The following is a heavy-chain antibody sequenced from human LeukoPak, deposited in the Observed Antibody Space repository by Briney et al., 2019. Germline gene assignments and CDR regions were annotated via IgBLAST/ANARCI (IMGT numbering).Heavy chain of an antibody. V-gene: IGHV4-61*01. J-gene: IGHJ5*02. CDR3: ARGFGDWGLSWFDP. CDR1: ASSLSSGSDY. Sequence: SPSLSLTCTVNASSLSSGSDYCSWIWQPPGKGLACTGYIDSSGSAKYNPSLTSRVTISVDTSKNQFSLKLTSVTAADTAVYYCARGFGDWGLSWFDPWGQGTLVTVSS. D-gene: IGHD3-10*01. CDR2: IDSSGSA.